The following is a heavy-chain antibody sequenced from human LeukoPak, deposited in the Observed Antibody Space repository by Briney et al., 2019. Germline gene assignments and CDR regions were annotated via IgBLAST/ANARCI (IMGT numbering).Heavy chain of an antibody. CDR1: GGTLSNYA. J-gene: IGHJ4*02. D-gene: IGHD3-9*01. CDR2: IIPMFGTA. V-gene: IGHV1-69*05. CDR3: ARVRPHYDILTGCDY. Sequence: GASVKVSCKAAGGTLSNYAINWVRQAPGQGLEWMGGIIPMFGTANYAQKLQGRLTITTDGSTTIAYMELSSLRSEDTAVYYCARVRPHYDILTGCDYWGQGTLVTVSS.